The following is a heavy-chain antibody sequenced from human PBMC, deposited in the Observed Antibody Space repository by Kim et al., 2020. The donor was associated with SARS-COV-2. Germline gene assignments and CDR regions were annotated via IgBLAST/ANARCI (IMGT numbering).Heavy chain of an antibody. V-gene: IGHV3-64*01. CDR2: ISSNGGST. CDR3: ARDATGGAFDP. J-gene: IGHJ5*02. CDR1: GFTFSSYA. Sequence: GGSLRLSCAASGFTFSSYAMHWVRQAPGKGLEYVSAISSNGGSTYYANSVKGRFTISRDNSKNTLYLQMGSLRAEDMAVYYCARDATGGAFDPWGQGTL. D-gene: IGHD3-16*01.